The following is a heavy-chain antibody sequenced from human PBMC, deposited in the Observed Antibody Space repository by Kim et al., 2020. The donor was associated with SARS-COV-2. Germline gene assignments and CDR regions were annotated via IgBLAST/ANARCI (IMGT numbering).Heavy chain of an antibody. CDR1: GASISGYH. V-gene: IGHV4-59*08. J-gene: IGHJ4*02. CDR2: IYGSGST. CDR3: ARRGYFDS. Sequence: SETLSLTCTVSGASISGYHWSWIRQSPEKPLEWIGKIYGSGSTSTNPPLKGRVTISVETSKNQFSLKLDSVTAADTAVYYCARRGYFDSWGQGTLVTVSS.